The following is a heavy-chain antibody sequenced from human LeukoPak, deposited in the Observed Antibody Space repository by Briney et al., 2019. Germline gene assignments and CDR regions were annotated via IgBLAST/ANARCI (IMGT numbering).Heavy chain of an antibody. D-gene: IGHD4-17*01. CDR3: TTAHYGDYRDLAGYFQH. J-gene: IGHJ1*01. CDR1: GFTFSNAW. CDR2: IKSKTDGGTT. Sequence: PGGSLRLSCAASGFTFSNAWMSWVRQAPGKGLEWVGRIKSKTDGGTTDYAAPVKGRFTISRDDSKNTLYLQMNSLKTEDTAVYYCTTAHYGDYRDLAGYFQHWGQGTLVTVSS. V-gene: IGHV3-15*01.